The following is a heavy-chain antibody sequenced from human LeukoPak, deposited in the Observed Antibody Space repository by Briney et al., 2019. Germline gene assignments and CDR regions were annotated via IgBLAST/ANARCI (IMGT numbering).Heavy chain of an antibody. V-gene: IGHV4-59*01. CDR1: GGSISNYY. J-gene: IGHJ5*02. D-gene: IGHD6-13*01. CDR2: IYYSGST. CDR3: ARGQLVFDP. Sequence: SETLSLTCTVSGGSISNYYWSWIRQPPGKGLEWIGYIYYSGSTNYNPSLKSRVTISVDTSKNQFSLKLSSVTAADTAVYYCARGQLVFDPWGQGTRVTVSS.